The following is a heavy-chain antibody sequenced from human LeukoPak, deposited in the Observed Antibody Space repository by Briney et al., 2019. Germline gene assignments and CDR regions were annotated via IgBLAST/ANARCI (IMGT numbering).Heavy chain of an antibody. J-gene: IGHJ4*02. CDR3: AGTRSGYYSSPFDY. CDR2: INHSGST. CDR1: GGSFSGYY. D-gene: IGHD3-22*01. V-gene: IGHV4-34*01. Sequence: PSETLSLTCAVYGGSFSGYYWSWIRQPPGKGLEWIGEINHSGSTNYNPSLKSRVTISVDTSKNQFSLKLSSVTAADTAVYYCAGTRSGYYSSPFDYWGQGTLVTVSS.